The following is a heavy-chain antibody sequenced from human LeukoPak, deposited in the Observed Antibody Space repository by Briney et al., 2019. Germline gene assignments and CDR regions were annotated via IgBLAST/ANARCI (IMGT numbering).Heavy chain of an antibody. V-gene: IGHV3-33*06. CDR2: VWYDGSNK. CDR3: AKAIGQWLVLDAFDI. CDR1: GFAFSRSG. J-gene: IGHJ3*02. Sequence: GRSLRLSCAASGFAFSRSGMHWVRQAPGKGLEWVAVVWYDGSNKHYADSVKGRFTISRDNSKNTLFLQMNSLRTEDTAVYYCAKAIGQWLVLDAFDIWGQGTMVTVSS. D-gene: IGHD6-19*01.